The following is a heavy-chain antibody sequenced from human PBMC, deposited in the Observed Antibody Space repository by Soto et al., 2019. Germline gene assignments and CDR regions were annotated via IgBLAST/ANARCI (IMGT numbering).Heavy chain of an antibody. Sequence: QVQLVQSGAEVKKPGASVKVSCKASGYTFTSYDINWVRQATGQGLEWMGWMNPNSGNTDYAQKFRGRVTMTRNTSISTAYMELSSLRSEDTAVYYCARRGYSSSWYSYYCYGMDVWGQGTTVTVSS. CDR3: ARRGYSSSWYSYYCYGMDV. CDR1: GYTFTSYD. J-gene: IGHJ6*02. CDR2: MNPNSGNT. D-gene: IGHD6-13*01. V-gene: IGHV1-8*01.